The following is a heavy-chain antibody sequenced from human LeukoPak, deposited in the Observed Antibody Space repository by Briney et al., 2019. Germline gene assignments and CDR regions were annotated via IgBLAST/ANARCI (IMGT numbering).Heavy chain of an antibody. CDR3: AKVGNWKYGHHDY. J-gene: IGHJ4*02. D-gene: IGHD1-7*01. V-gene: IGHV3-23*01. CDR1: GFTFSSYG. CDR2: ISGSGVST. Sequence: PGGSLRLSCAGSGFTFSSYGMSWVRQTPGKGLEWVSAISGSGVSTYYVDSVKGRFTISRDNSKNTLVLQMNSLRAEDTAVYYCAKVGNWKYGHHDYWGQGTLVTVSS.